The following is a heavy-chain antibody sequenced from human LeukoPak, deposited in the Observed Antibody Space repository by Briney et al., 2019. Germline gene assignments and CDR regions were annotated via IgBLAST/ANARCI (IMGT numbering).Heavy chain of an antibody. V-gene: IGHV1-18*01. CDR1: GYTFTSYG. J-gene: IGHJ4*02. CDR2: ISAYNGNT. Sequence: ASVKVSCKASGYTFTSYGISWVRQAPGQGLEWMGWISAYNGNTNYAQKLQGRVTMTTDTSTSTAYMELRSLRSDDTAVYYCATDYDILTGYYRGTSFDYWGQGTLVTVSS. D-gene: IGHD3-9*01. CDR3: ATDYDILTGYYRGTSFDY.